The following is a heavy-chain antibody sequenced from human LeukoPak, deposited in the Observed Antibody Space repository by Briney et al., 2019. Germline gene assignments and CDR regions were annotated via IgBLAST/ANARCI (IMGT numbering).Heavy chain of an antibody. V-gene: IGHV4-39*01. CDR1: GGSISSSSYY. D-gene: IGHD2-21*01. CDR3: ARQVGYSSWFDP. Sequence: PSATLSLTCTVSGGSISSSSYYWGWIRQPPGKGLEWIGSIYYSGSTYYNPSLKSRVTISVDTSKNQFSLKLSSVTAADTAVYYCARQVGYSSWFDPWGQGTLVTVDS. J-gene: IGHJ5*02. CDR2: IYYSGST.